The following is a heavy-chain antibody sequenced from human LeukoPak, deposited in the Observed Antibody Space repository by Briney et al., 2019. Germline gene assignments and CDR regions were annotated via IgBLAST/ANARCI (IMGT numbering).Heavy chain of an antibody. CDR3: ATADYDSSGYYFLPNARNDAFDI. V-gene: IGHV3-11*01. Sequence: PGGSLRLSCAASGFTFSDYYMSWIRQAPGKGLEWVSYISSSGSTIYYADSVKGRFTISRDNAKNSLYLQMNSLRAEDTAVYYCATADYDSSGYYFLPNARNDAFDIWGQGTMVTVSS. CDR1: GFTFSDYY. CDR2: ISSSGSTI. J-gene: IGHJ3*02. D-gene: IGHD3-22*01.